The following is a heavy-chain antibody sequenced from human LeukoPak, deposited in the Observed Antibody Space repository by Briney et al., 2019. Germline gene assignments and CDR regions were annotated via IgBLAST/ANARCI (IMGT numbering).Heavy chain of an antibody. J-gene: IGHJ4*02. CDR3: ASGATALPGIDY. Sequence: ASVKVSCKASGYTFTSYDINWVRQATGQGLEWMGWMNPNSGNTGYAQKFQGRVTMTRNTSISTAYMELSSLRSEDTAVYYCASGATALPGIDYWGQGTQVTVSS. D-gene: IGHD2-2*01. CDR1: GYTFTSYD. V-gene: IGHV1-8*01. CDR2: MNPNSGNT.